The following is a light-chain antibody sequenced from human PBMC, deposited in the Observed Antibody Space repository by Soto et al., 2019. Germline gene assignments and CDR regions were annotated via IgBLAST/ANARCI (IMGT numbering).Light chain of an antibody. V-gene: IGKV3-15*01. Sequence: EIVMTQSPATLSMSPGEGATLSCRASQSISSNLAWYQQRPGQAPRLLIYGASTRATGIPARFSGSGSGTEFILTISSLQSEDFAVYYCQQYNIWTWTFGQGTKVEIK. CDR3: QQYNIWTWT. CDR2: GAS. J-gene: IGKJ1*01. CDR1: QSISSN.